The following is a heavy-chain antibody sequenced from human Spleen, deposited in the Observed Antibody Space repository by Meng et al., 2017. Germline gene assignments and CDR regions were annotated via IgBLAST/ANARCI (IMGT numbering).Heavy chain of an antibody. CDR2: IRHSGNT. J-gene: IGHJ6*02. D-gene: IGHD5-24*01. CDR3: ARGEVQRRWQQLDGWTYDHYGLDV. Sequence: ESLKISCAVLGESFSGYTLTWIRQPPGKGLEWIGEIRHSGNTNYNPSLKSRVAISLDTSKKQFSLKLSSVTAADTAVYYCARGEVQRRWQQLDGWTYDHYGLDVWGQGTTVTVSS. CDR1: GESFSGYT. V-gene: IGHV4-34*01.